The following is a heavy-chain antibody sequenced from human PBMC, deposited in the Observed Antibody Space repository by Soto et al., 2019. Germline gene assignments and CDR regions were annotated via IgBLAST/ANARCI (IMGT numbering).Heavy chain of an antibody. Sequence: LRLSCAASGFTFSSYGMHWVRQAPGKGLEWVAVIWYDGSNKYYADSVKGRFTISRDNSKNTLYLQMNSLRAEDTAVYYCARVRNCSSTSCPNYYMDVWGKGTTVTAP. CDR1: GFTFSSYG. D-gene: IGHD2-2*01. CDR3: ARVRNCSSTSCPNYYMDV. J-gene: IGHJ6*03. CDR2: IWYDGSNK. V-gene: IGHV3-33*01.